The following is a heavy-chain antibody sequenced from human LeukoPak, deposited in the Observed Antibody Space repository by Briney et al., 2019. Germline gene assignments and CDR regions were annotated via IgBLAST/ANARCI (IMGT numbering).Heavy chain of an antibody. Sequence: SETLSLTCTVSGGSISSYYWSWIRQPPGKGLEWIGYIYYTGSTNYNPSLKSRVTISVDTSKNQFSLKLSSVTAADTAVYYCARRISGYSGYYYYYMDVWGKGTTVTVSS. CDR1: GGSISSYY. CDR3: ARRISGYSGYYYYYMDV. J-gene: IGHJ6*03. CDR2: IYYTGST. V-gene: IGHV4-59*01. D-gene: IGHD3-22*01.